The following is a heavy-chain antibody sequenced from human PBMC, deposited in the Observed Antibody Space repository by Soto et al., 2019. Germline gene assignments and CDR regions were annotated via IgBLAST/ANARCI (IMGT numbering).Heavy chain of an antibody. V-gene: IGHV3-30*18. D-gene: IGHD6-6*01. CDR2: ISYNGSNK. CDR3: AKEEYSSSSWDY. CDR1: GFTFSSYG. Sequence: PGGSLRLSCAASGFTFSSYGMHWFRQAPGKGLEWVAVISYNGSNKYYADSVKGRFTISRDNSKSTLYLQMNSLRAEDTAVYYCAKEEYSSSSWDYWGQGTLVTVSS. J-gene: IGHJ4*02.